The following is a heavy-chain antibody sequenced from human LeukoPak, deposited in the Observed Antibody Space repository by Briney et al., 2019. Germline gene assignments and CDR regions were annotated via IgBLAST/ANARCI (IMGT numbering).Heavy chain of an antibody. J-gene: IGHJ4*02. V-gene: IGHV1-69*05. Sequence: SVKVSCKASGGTFSSYAISWVRQAPGQGLEWMGRIIPIFGTANYAQKFQGRVTITTDESTSTAYMELSSVRSEDTAVYYCARDLKYSSSCDYWGQGTLVTVSS. D-gene: IGHD6-13*01. CDR2: IIPIFGTA. CDR1: GGTFSSYA. CDR3: ARDLKYSSSCDY.